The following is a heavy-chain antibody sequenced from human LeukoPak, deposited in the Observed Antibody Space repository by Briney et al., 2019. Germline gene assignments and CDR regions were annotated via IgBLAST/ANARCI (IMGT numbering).Heavy chain of an antibody. CDR3: ARGVTQTGYAPDY. V-gene: IGHV3-53*01. CDR1: GFTTSDRH. Sequence: PGGFLRLSCAASGFTTSDRHMNWVRQAPGMGLEWVSVIHTAARTYYADSVKGRFTISRDNSKNTVYLQMQSLRADDTAVYYCARGVTQTGYAPDYWGQGTLVTVSS. D-gene: IGHD2-2*01. CDR2: IHTAART. J-gene: IGHJ4*02.